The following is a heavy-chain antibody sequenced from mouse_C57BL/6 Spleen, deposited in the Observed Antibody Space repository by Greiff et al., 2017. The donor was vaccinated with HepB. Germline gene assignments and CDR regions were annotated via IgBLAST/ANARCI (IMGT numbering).Heavy chain of an antibody. J-gene: IGHJ2*01. CDR3: ARGDYGSSYGY. Sequence: VQLVESGAELVKPGASVKISCKASGYAFSSYWMNWVKQRPGKGLEWIGQIYPGDGDTNYNGKFKGKATLTADKSSSTAYMQLSSLTSEDSAVYFCARGDYGSSYGYWGQGTTLTVSS. CDR2: IYPGDGDT. V-gene: IGHV1-80*01. CDR1: GYAFSSYW. D-gene: IGHD1-1*01.